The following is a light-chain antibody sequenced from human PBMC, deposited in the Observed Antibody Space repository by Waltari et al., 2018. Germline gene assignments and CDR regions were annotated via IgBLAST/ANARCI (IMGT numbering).Light chain of an antibody. V-gene: IGKV1-39*02. CDR1: QSISSY. J-gene: IGKJ1*01. CDR3: QGGNEWT. Sequence: DIQMTQSPSFLSASVGDRVTITCRASQSISSYLNWYQHKPGKAPKLLIYAASSLQSGVTSRFSGSGSVTDFTLTISSMQPEDFATYYCQGGNEWTFGQGTKGEIK. CDR2: AAS.